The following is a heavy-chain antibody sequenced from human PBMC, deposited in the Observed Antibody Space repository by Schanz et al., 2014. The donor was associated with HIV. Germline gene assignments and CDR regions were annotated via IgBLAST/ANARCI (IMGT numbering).Heavy chain of an antibody. CDR1: GFTFSDYW. D-gene: IGHD3-16*01. CDR2: INEDGSST. CDR3: LKDDYVRGTTYAMDV. J-gene: IGHJ6*02. V-gene: IGHV3-74*02. Sequence: EVQLVETGGGLIQPGGSLRLSCAASGFTFSDYWMHWVRQAPGKGLVWVSRINEDGSSTRYADSVKGRFTISRDNARNTLYLQMNSLRAEDTAVYYCLKDDYVRGTTYAMDVWGQGTTVTVSS.